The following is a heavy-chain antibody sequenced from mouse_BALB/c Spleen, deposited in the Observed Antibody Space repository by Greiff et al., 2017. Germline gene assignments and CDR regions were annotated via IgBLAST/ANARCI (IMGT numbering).Heavy chain of an antibody. CDR1: GFSLTGYG. V-gene: IGHV2-6-7*01. Sequence: LMAPSQSLSITCTVSGFSLTGYGVNWVRQPPGKGLEWLGMIWGDGSTDYNSALKSRLSISKDNSKSQVFLKMNSLQTDDTARYYCARDGGMITYAMDYWGQGTSVTVSS. CDR3: ARDGGMITYAMDY. J-gene: IGHJ4*01. CDR2: IWGDGST. D-gene: IGHD2-4*01.